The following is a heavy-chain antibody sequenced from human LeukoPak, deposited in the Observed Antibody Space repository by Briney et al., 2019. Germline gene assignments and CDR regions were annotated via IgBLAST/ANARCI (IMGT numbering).Heavy chain of an antibody. D-gene: IGHD3-22*01. CDR1: GGTFSSYA. V-gene: IGHV1-69*06. Sequence: ASVKVSCKASGGTFSSYAISWVRQAPGQGLEWMGGIIPIFGTANYAQKFQGRVTITADKSTSTAYMELSSLRSEDTAVYYCASGYYDSSGYYKSVAFDIWGQGTMVTVSS. CDR3: ASGYYDSSGYYKSVAFDI. J-gene: IGHJ3*02. CDR2: IIPIFGTA.